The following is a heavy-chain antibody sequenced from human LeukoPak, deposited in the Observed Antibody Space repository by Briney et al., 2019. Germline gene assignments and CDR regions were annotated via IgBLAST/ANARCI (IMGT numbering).Heavy chain of an antibody. D-gene: IGHD5-18*01. Sequence: TLSLTCTVSGGSISSYYWSWIRQPPGKAPQWLALIYWDDDKRYSPSLKSRLTITKDTSKNQVVLTMTNMDPVDTATYYCAHRYSYAFNYWGQGTLVTVSS. J-gene: IGHJ4*02. CDR2: IYWDDDK. CDR3: AHRYSYAFNY. V-gene: IGHV2-5*02. CDR1: GGSISSYYWS.